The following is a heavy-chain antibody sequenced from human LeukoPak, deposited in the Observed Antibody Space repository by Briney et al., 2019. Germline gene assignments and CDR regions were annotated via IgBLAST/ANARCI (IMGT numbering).Heavy chain of an antibody. J-gene: IGHJ4*02. CDR1: GFTFNTYA. V-gene: IGHV3-23*01. CDR2: ISDSGGIA. D-gene: IGHD3-16*01. Sequence: GGSLRLSCAASGFTFNTYAMSWVRQAPGKGLEWVSAISDSGGIAYYADSVKGRFTISRDNSKNTLYLQMNSLRAEDTAVYYCAKDLRRMARLITFGGGRPYYFDYWGQGTLVTVSS. CDR3: AKDLRRMARLITFGGGRPYYFDY.